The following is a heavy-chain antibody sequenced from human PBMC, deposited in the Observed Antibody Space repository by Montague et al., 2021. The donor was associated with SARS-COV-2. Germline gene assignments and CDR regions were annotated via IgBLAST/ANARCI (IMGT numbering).Heavy chain of an antibody. CDR1: GFTFSSYA. CDR2: ISYDGSNK. V-gene: IGHV3-30*04. Sequence: SLRLSCAASGFTFSSYAMHWVRQAPGKGLEWVAVISYDGSNKYYADSVKGRFTISRDNSKNTLYLQMNSLRAEDTAVYYCARDVLLNSGYNTCFDYWGQGTLVTVSS. D-gene: IGHD5-12*01. CDR3: ARDVLLNSGYNTCFDY. J-gene: IGHJ4*02.